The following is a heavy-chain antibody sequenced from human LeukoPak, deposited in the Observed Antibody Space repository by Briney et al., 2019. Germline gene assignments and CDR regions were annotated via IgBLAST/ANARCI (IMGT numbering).Heavy chain of an antibody. J-gene: IGHJ3*02. Sequence: GESLKISCAASGFTFSSYAMSWVRQAPGKGLEWVSAISGSGGSTYYAGSVKGRFTISRDNSKNTLYLQMNSLRAEDTAVYYCAKDRGYSSSWDAFDIWGQGTMVTVSS. V-gene: IGHV3-23*01. D-gene: IGHD6-13*01. CDR2: ISGSGGST. CDR1: GFTFSSYA. CDR3: AKDRGYSSSWDAFDI.